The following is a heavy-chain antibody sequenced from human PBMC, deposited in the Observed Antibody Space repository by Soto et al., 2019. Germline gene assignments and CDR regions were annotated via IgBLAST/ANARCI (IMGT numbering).Heavy chain of an antibody. CDR3: ASCMLGNDYVGDQDAFDAFDI. CDR1: GGSISSYY. CDR2: IYTSGST. J-gene: IGHJ3*02. V-gene: IGHV4-4*07. Sequence: PSETLSLTCTVSGGSISSYYWSWIRQPAGKGLEWIGRIYTSGSTNYNPSLKSRVTMSVDTSKNQFSLKLSSVTAADTAVYYCASCMLGNDYVGDQDAFDAFDIWGQGTMVTVSS. D-gene: IGHD4-17*01.